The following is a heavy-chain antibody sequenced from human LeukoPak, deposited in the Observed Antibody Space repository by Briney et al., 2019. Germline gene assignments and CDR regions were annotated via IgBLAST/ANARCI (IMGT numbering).Heavy chain of an antibody. D-gene: IGHD6-19*01. CDR3: AREGQWLPDWFDP. CDR2: IHYSGST. Sequence: SETLSLTCTVYGGSISGYYWSWIRQPPGKGLEWIGYIHYSGSTNYNPSLKSRVTISLDMSKNQFSLKLNSVTAADTAVYYCAREGQWLPDWFDPWGQGTLVIVSS. CDR1: GGSISGYY. J-gene: IGHJ5*02. V-gene: IGHV4-59*01.